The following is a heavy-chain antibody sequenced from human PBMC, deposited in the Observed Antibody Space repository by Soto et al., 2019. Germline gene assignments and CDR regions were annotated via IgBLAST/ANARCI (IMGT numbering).Heavy chain of an antibody. CDR1: GGTFSSYA. CDR2: IIPIFGTA. Sequence: ASVKVSCKASGGTFSSYAISWVRQAPGQGLEWMGGIIPIFGTANYAQKFQGRVTITADESTSTAYMELSSLRSEDTAVYYCARGGYYGSGPDDAFDIWGQGTMVTVSS. V-gene: IGHV1-69*13. D-gene: IGHD3-10*01. CDR3: ARGGYYGSGPDDAFDI. J-gene: IGHJ3*02.